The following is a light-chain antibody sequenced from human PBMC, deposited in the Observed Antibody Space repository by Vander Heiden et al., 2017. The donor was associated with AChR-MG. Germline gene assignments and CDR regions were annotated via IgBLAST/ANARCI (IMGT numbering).Light chain of an antibody. CDR1: QSVSSN. CDR2: GAS. Sequence: ETVMTQSPATLSVSPGERATLSCRASQSVSSNLAWYQQIPGQAPRLLIYGASTRATGIPARFSGSGSGTEFTLTISSLQSEDFAVYDCQQYNNWPRTFGQGTKVEIK. CDR3: QQYNNWPRT. V-gene: IGKV3-15*01. J-gene: IGKJ1*01.